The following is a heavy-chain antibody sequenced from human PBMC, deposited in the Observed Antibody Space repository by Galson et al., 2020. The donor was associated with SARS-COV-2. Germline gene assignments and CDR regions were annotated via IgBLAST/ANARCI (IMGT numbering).Heavy chain of an antibody. CDR2: IYYTGLT. V-gene: IGHV4-59*08. CDR3: AGVTNYYDSRRYPKRWIDR. CDR1: GGSISRYY. Sequence: SETLSLTCTVSGGSISRYYWSWIRLPPGKGLEWIGYIYYTGLTNYNPSFKGRVTISIDTSKYQFSLSLNSVTAADTAVYFCAGVTNYYDSRRYPKRWIDRWGQGTLVTVSS. D-gene: IGHD3-22*01. J-gene: IGHJ4*02.